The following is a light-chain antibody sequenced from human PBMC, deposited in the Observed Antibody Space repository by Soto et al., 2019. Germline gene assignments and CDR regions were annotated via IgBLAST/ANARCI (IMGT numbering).Light chain of an antibody. CDR1: QDIRKS. V-gene: IGKV1-33*01. Sequence: DIQMTQSPSSLSASVGDRVIITCQASQDIRKSLNWYQHKPGKAPKLLIYDAPNLETGVPSRFSGSGSGTNFTFTISSLQPEDTATYYCQQYGDRPYTFGQGTNLEIK. CDR2: DAP. CDR3: QQYGDRPYT. J-gene: IGKJ2*01.